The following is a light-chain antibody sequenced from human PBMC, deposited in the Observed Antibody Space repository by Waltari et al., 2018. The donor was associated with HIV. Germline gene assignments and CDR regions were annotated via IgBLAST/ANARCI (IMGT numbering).Light chain of an antibody. V-gene: IGKV1-39*01. CDR3: QQSYSTPRT. CDR2: AAS. CDR1: QGISSY. Sequence: DIQMTQSPSSLSASAGDSVTITCRASQGISSYLDWYQQKPGKAPKLLISAASSLQSEVPSRFSGSGSGTDFSLTISSLQPEDVATYYCQQSYSTPRTFGQGTRVEIK. J-gene: IGKJ2*02.